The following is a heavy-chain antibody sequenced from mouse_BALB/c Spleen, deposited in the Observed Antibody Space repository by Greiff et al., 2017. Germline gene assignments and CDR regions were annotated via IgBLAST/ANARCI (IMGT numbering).Heavy chain of an antibody. CDR3: ASNDGYYVRSAWFAY. V-gene: IGHV2-2*02. Sequence: QVQLKESGPGLVAPSQSLSITCTVSGFSLTSYGVHWVRQSPGKGLEWLGVIWSGGSTDYNAAFISRLSISKDNSKSQVFFKMNSLQANDTAIYYCASNDGYYVRSAWFAYWGQGTLVTVSA. CDR1: GFSLTSYG. CDR2: IWSGGST. D-gene: IGHD2-3*01. J-gene: IGHJ3*01.